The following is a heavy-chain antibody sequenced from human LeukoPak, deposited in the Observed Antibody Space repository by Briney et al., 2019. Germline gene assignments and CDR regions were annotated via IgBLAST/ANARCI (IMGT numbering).Heavy chain of an antibody. Sequence: GRSLRLSCAVSGFTFSTYWMHWVRQVAGKGLVWVSRINTDGSTTNYADSVKGRFTISRDNAKSTLYLQMNSLRAEDTAVYYCTRVGYCATTSCRTAFDIWGQGTMVTVSS. J-gene: IGHJ3*02. D-gene: IGHD2-2*01. CDR2: INTDGSTT. V-gene: IGHV3-74*01. CDR3: TRVGYCATTSCRTAFDI. CDR1: GFTFSTYW.